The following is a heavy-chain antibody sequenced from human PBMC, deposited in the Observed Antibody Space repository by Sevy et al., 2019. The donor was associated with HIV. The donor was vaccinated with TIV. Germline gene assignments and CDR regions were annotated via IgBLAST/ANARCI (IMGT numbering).Heavy chain of an antibody. V-gene: IGHV3-11*01. CDR3: ARGGWAYYYDSSGYYFDY. D-gene: IGHD3-22*01. CDR1: GFTFSDYY. J-gene: IGHJ4*02. CDR2: ISSSGSTI. Sequence: GGSLRLSCAASGFTFSDYYMSWIRQAPGKGLEWVSYISSSGSTIYYADSVKGRFTISRDNAKNSLYLQMNSLRAEDTAVYYCARGGWAYYYDSSGYYFDYWGQGILVTVSS.